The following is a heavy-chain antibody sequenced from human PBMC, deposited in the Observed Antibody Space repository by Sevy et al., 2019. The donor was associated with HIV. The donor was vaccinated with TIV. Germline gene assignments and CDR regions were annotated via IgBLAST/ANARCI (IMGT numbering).Heavy chain of an antibody. CDR1: GFTFSSYA. D-gene: IGHD6-13*01. J-gene: IGHJ3*02. CDR3: ATLQHLGLFDAFDI. CDR2: ISGSGYST. Sequence: GGSLRLSCAASGFTFSSYATSWVRQAPGKGLEWVSAISGSGYSTYYADSVKGRSTISRDNSKNALYLQMSSLRAEDTAVYCCATLQHLGLFDAFDIWGQGTMVTVSS. V-gene: IGHV3-23*01.